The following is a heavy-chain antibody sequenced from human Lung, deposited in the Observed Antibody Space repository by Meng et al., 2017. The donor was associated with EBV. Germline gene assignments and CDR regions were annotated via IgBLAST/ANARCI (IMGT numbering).Heavy chain of an antibody. Sequence: VHLKQSGSRLVKPWQTLSLPCVISGDSVSSSSAACTWIRQSPSRGLEWLGRTYYRSKWYNDYAVFVKSRITINPDTSKNQFSLQLNSVTPEDTAVYYCARGATSVFDLWGRGTLVTVPS. CDR3: ARGATSVFDL. CDR2: TYYRSKWYN. J-gene: IGHJ2*01. CDR1: GDSVSSSSAA. V-gene: IGHV6-1*01.